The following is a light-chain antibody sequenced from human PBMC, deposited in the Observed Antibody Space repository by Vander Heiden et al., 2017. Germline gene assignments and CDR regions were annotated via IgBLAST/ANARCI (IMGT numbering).Light chain of an antibody. CDR3: QSYDNTLSHFVV. J-gene: IGLJ3*02. CDR2: GNN. CDR1: SSNIGGGYD. V-gene: IGLV1-40*01. Sequence: QPVLTQPPSASGAPGQRVTISCTATSSNIGGGYDVPWYQERPGTAPKLIIFGNNNRPSGVPGRFSGSNSGASATLAITGLQPEVGENYYCQSYDNTLSHFVVFGGGTKLTVL.